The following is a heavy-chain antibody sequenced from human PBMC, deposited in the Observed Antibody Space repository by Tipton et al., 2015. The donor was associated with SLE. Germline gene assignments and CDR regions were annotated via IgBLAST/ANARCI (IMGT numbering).Heavy chain of an antibody. V-gene: IGHV4-59*08. J-gene: IGHJ6*02. CDR2: ISDGGGT. CDR1: GGSISSNY. D-gene: IGHD2-21*02. CDR3: ARGMVTWRGAIIGVDV. Sequence: TLSLTCSVSGGSISSNYWIWIRQPPGKGLEWIGYISDGGGTNHNPSLKSRVTISVDPAKNQFSLKLTSVTAPDTAVYYCARGMVTWRGAIIGVDVWGQGTTVNVSS.